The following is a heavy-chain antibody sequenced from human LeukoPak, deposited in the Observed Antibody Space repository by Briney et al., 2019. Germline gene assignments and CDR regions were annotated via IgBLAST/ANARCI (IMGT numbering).Heavy chain of an antibody. V-gene: IGHV3-23*01. CDR3: AKSLDTAMVTRIGYYFDY. Sequence: QPGGSLRLSCAASGSTFSSYAMSWVRQAPGKGLEWVSAISGSGDRPYYAESVKGRFTISRDNSKNTLYLQMNSLRAEDTAIYYCAKSLDTAMVTRIGYYFDYWGQGTLVTVSS. J-gene: IGHJ4*02. D-gene: IGHD5-18*01. CDR2: ISGSGDRP. CDR1: GSTFSSYA.